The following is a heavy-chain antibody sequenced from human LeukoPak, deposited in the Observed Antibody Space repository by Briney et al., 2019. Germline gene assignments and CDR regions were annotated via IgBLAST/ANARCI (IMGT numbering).Heavy chain of an antibody. CDR3: AVEQGVDY. Sequence: SETLSLTCTVSGGSISSSSYYWSWIRQPPGKGLEWIGEINHSGSTNYNPSLKSRVTISVDTSKNQFSLKLSSVTAADVAVYYCAVEQGVDYWGQGTLVTVSS. J-gene: IGHJ4*02. CDR1: GGSISSSSYY. CDR2: INHSGST. V-gene: IGHV4-39*07.